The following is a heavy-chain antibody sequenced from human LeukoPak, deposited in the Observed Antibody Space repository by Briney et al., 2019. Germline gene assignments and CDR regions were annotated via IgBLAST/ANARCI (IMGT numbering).Heavy chain of an antibody. J-gene: IGHJ5*02. CDR2: ISESGST. V-gene: IGHV4-4*08. D-gene: IGHD3-22*01. CDR3: ASGGHHYDSSGFHWFDP. CDR1: GGSISRHY. Sequence: SETLSLTCTVSGGSISRHYWNWIRQPPGKGLQWIGYISESGSTNYIPSLKSRVSMSVDLSKNQFSLKVNSVTAADTAVYYCASGGHHYDSSGFHWFDPWGQGAPVTVSS.